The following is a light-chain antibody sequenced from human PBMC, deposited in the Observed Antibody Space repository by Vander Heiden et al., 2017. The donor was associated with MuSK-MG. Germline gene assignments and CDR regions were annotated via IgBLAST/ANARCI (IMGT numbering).Light chain of an antibody. V-gene: IGKV1-9*01. CDR2: VAS. Sequence: DIELTKTPSFLSASVGDRVTITFRASQNIGSYLALYQQKPRKAPKLLIYVASNLQTGVSSRFSGSGSVTEFTLTIMSLQLEDFATYYLQQLNTYPFGGGTKVEIK. CDR1: QNIGSY. CDR3: QQLNTYP. J-gene: IGKJ4*01.